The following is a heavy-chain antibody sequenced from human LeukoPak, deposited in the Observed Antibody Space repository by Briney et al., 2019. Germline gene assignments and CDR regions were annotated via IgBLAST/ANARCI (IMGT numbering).Heavy chain of an antibody. Sequence: GGSLRLSCAASGFTFDDYGMSWVRQAPGKGLEWVSGIYWNGDSTGYADSVKGRFTISRDNAKNSLFLQMSSLRAEDTAVYYCARESSGIAATDKIDFWGQGTLVTVSS. D-gene: IGHD6-13*01. CDR2: IYWNGDST. V-gene: IGHV3-20*04. CDR3: ARESSGIAATDKIDF. J-gene: IGHJ4*02. CDR1: GFTFDDYG.